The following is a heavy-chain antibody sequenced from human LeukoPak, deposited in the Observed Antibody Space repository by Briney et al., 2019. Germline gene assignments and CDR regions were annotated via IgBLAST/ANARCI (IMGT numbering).Heavy chain of an antibody. CDR2: INPNSGGT. Sequence: ASVKVSCKTSGYTFTSYYIYWVRQAPGQGLEWMGWINPNSGGTNYAQKFQGRVTMTRDTSISTAYMELSRLRSDDTAVYYCARAAVGNSGHYYYYMDVWGKGTTVTVSS. V-gene: IGHV1-2*02. D-gene: IGHD4-23*01. CDR3: ARAAVGNSGHYYYYMDV. CDR1: GYTFTSYY. J-gene: IGHJ6*03.